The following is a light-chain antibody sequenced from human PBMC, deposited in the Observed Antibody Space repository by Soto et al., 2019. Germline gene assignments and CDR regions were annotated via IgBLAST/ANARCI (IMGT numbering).Light chain of an antibody. V-gene: IGKV2-28*01. J-gene: IGKJ1*01. CDR3: MQSLQTPLT. Sequence: DIVMTQSPLSLPVTPGEPASISCRSSQSLLDSNGYNCLEWYLQKPGQSPQLLIYLGSNRASGVPDRFSGSGSGTDFTLKISRVEAEDFGVYYCMQSLQTPLTFGQGTKVEI. CDR1: QSLLDSNGYNC. CDR2: LGS.